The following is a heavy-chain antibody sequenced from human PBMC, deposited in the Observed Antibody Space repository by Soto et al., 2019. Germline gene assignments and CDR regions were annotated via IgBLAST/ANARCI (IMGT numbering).Heavy chain of an antibody. CDR2: IIPIFGTP. CDR1: GGTFRSYA. V-gene: IGHV1-69*12. J-gene: IGHJ4*02. D-gene: IGHD3-9*01. Sequence: QVLLEQSGAEVKKPGSSVKVSCKASGGTFRSYAISWVRQAPGQGLEWMGGIIPIFGTPNYAQTFHDRLSITADESTSTVYMALHYLPAANTALYSFTYSANHRYFFDSWGQGTLVTVSS. CDR3: TYSANHRYFFDS.